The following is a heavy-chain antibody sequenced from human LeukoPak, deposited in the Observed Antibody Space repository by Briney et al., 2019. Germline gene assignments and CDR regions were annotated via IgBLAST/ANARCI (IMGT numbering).Heavy chain of an antibody. J-gene: IGHJ6*03. CDR2: ISSSGSTI. D-gene: IGHD3-16*02. V-gene: IGHV3-48*03. CDR3: ARDLMGYNYYYMDV. Sequence: GGSLRLSCAASGFTFSSYEMNWVRQAPGKGLEWVSYISSSGSTIYYADSVKGRFTISRDNAKNSLYLQVNSLRAEDTAVYYCARDLMGYNYYYMDVWGKGTTVTVSS. CDR1: GFTFSSYE.